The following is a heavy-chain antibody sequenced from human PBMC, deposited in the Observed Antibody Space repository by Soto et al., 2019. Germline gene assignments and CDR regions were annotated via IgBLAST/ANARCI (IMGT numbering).Heavy chain of an antibody. CDR2: ISYSGST. J-gene: IGHJ4*02. D-gene: IGHD3-16*02. CDR3: ARGANYDYVWGSYRYHFDY. Sequence: PSETLSLTCTVSGDSIRSGNHYWSWISQPPGKGLEWIGYISYSGSTYYSPSLKSRVTISVDTSKNQFSLKLSSMTAADTAVYYCARGANYDYVWGSYRYHFDYWGQGTLVTVSS. CDR1: GDSIRSGNHY. V-gene: IGHV4-30-4*01.